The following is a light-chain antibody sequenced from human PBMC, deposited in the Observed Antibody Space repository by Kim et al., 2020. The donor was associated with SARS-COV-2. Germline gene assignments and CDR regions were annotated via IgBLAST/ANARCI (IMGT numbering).Light chain of an antibody. CDR3: QLYDTSPSLT. CDR2: GAY. Sequence: RGERATPACRASQRVSSASLTWYQQKVGQAPRLLISGAYSRAAGIPDRFRGSGSGTDFTLTISRLEPEDFAVYYCQLYDTSPSLTFGGGTKVDIK. J-gene: IGKJ4*01. CDR1: QRVSSAS. V-gene: IGKV3-20*01.